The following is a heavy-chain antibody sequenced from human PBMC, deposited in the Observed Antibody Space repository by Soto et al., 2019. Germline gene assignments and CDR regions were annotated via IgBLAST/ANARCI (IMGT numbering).Heavy chain of an antibody. CDR2: IESGGST. D-gene: IGHD2-15*01. V-gene: IGHV3-53*01. Sequence: VGSLRLSCNASGFTVSSSYMSWVRQAPGMGLEWVAVIESGGSTHYADSVKGRFTISRDSSKNMIYLQLHTLRAEDTAVYYCAKDLGPLRLLNYYFYGLDVWGQGTTVTVSS. CDR3: AKDLGPLRLLNYYFYGLDV. CDR1: GFTVSSSY. J-gene: IGHJ6*02.